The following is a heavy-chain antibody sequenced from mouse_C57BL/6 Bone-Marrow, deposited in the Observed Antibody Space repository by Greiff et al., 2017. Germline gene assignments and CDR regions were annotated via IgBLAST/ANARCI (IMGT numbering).Heavy chain of an antibody. D-gene: IGHD2-3*01. J-gene: IGHJ4*01. V-gene: IGHV7-3*01. Sequence: EVQGVESGGGLVQPGGSLSLSCAASGFTFTDYYMSWVRQPPGKALEWLGFIRNKANGYTTEYSASVKGRFTISRDNSQSILYLQMNALRAEDSATYHCARCIYDGYYLYAMDYWGQGTSVTVSS. CDR3: ARCIYDGYYLYAMDY. CDR1: GFTFTDYY. CDR2: IRNKANGYTT.